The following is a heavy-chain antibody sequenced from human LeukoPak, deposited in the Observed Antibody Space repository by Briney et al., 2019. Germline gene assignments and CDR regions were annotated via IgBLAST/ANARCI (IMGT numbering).Heavy chain of an antibody. D-gene: IGHD3-22*01. CDR1: GGSISSSSYY. V-gene: IGHV4-39*01. CDR3: ARRGNYDTLDY. CDR2: IYYSGST. J-gene: IGHJ4*02. Sequence: SETLSLTCTVSGGSISSSSYYWGWIRQPPGKGLEWIGSIYYSGSTYYNPSLKSRVTISVDTSKNQFSLKPSSVTAADTAVYYCARRGNYDTLDYWGQGTLVTVSS.